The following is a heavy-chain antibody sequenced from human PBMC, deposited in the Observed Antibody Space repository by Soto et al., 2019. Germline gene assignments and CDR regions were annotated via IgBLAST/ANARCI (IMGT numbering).Heavy chain of an antibody. V-gene: IGHV4-61*01. Sequence: PSETLSLTCTVSGGSVSSGSYYWSWIRQPPGKGLEWIGYIYYSGSTNYNPSLKSRVTISVDTSKNQFSLKLSSVTAADTAVYYCARELRAYDYRNGMDVWGQGTTVTVSS. CDR2: IYYSGST. CDR3: ARELRAYDYRNGMDV. J-gene: IGHJ6*02. CDR1: GGSVSSGSYY. D-gene: IGHD4-4*01.